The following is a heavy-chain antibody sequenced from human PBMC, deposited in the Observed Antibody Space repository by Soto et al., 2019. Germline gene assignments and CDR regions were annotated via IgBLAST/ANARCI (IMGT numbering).Heavy chain of an antibody. J-gene: IGHJ6*02. CDR3: ARVRDGYKYYYYYGMDV. D-gene: IGHD5-12*01. CDR2: IYPGDSET. Sequence: GESLKISCKGSGYSFTTNWIGWVRQMPGKGLEWMGIIYPGDSETRYSPSFQGQVTISADKSISTAYLQWSSLKASDTATYYCARVRDGYKYYYYYGMDVWGQGTTVTVS. CDR1: GYSFTTNW. V-gene: IGHV5-51*01.